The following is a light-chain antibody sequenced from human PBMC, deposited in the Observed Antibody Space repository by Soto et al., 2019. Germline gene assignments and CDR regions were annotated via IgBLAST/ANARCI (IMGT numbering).Light chain of an antibody. V-gene: IGKV4-1*01. CDR1: QSILTTSNNWNY. CDR2: RAS. Sequence: DTAMTQSPDSLAVSLGERATINCKSSQSILTTSNNWNYLAWYQQRPGQPPKLLIYRASTRQSGVPDRFSGSESGTDFALTISSVQAEDVAIYYCQQYYNVPFTFGPGTKVDIK. CDR3: QQYYNVPFT. J-gene: IGKJ3*01.